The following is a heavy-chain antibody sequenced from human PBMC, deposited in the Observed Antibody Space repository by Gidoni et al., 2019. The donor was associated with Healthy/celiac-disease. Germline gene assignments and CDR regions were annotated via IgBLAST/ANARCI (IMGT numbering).Heavy chain of an antibody. CDR3: ARGAIVVVVAAKYNWFDP. Sequence: QVQLQPWGAGLLKPSETLSLTCAVYGGSFSGYYWSWIRQPPGKGLEWIGEINHSGSTNYNPSLKSRVTISVDTSKNQFSLKLSSVTAADTAVYYCARGAIVVVVAAKYNWFDPWGQGTLVTVSS. D-gene: IGHD2-15*01. V-gene: IGHV4-34*01. CDR2: INHSGST. J-gene: IGHJ5*02. CDR1: GGSFSGYY.